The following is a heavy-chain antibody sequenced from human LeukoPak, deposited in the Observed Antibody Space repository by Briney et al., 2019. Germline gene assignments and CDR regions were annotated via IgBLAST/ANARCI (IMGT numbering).Heavy chain of an antibody. CDR1: GFTVSSNY. V-gene: IGHV3-53*01. CDR2: IYSDGST. CDR3: ARGLTRRGYYFDY. Sequence: PGGSLRLSCAASGFTVSSNYMSWVRQAPGKGLEWVSVIYSDGSTYYADSVKGRFTVSRDNSKNTLYFQMNSLRAEDTAVYYCARGLTRRGYYFDYWGQGTLVTVSS. D-gene: IGHD3-10*01. J-gene: IGHJ4*02.